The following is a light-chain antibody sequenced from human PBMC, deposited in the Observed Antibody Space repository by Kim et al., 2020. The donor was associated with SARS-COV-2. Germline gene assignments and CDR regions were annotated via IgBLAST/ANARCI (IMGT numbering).Light chain of an antibody. CDR1: QDIHDF. CDR3: QQYESLPLI. CDR2: DAS. V-gene: IGKV1-33*01. J-gene: IGKJ5*01. Sequence: DIQISQSPSSLHASIGDTVTITCQASQDIHDFLSWFQQKPGRAPKLLIYDASHFEPGVPSRFSGSGSGTHFIFNISSLQPEDTATYFCQQYESLPLIFGQGTRLEIK.